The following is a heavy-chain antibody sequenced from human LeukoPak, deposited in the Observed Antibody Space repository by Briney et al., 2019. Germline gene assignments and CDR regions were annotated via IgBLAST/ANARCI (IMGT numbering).Heavy chain of an antibody. J-gene: IGHJ4*02. D-gene: IGHD1-1*01. CDR2: IYTSGST. CDR1: RGSISSAGYY. CDR3: ARGSNWNSYDY. Sequence: PSQTLSLTCTVSRGSISSAGYYWSWIRQPAGKGLEWIGRIYTSGSTTYNPSLKSRVTISVDTSKKQFSLKLSSVTAADTAVYYCARGSNWNSYDYWGQGTLVTVSS. V-gene: IGHV4-61*02.